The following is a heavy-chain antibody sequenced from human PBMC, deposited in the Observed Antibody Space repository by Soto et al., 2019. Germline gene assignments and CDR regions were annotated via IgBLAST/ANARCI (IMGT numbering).Heavy chain of an antibody. CDR2: VKTDGST. CDR3: ARGIRGHYAFDV. Sequence: EVQLEESGGDLVQPGGSLRLSCAASGITFSSYWMHWVRQAPGKGLVWVSRVKTDGSTYYADSVKGRFTIFRDNAKNTLSLQMNSLTVEDTAVYYCARGIRGHYAFDVGGQGTMVTVSS. J-gene: IGHJ3*01. V-gene: IGHV3-74*02. CDR1: GITFSSYW. D-gene: IGHD5-12*01.